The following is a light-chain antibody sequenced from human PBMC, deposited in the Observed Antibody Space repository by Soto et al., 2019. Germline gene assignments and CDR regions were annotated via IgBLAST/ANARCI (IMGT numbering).Light chain of an antibody. Sequence: DIQLTQSPSSLSASVGARVILTCRASQSIGNWLAWYQQKPGKAPKLLIYEASTLQSGVQSRFSGSGSGTECTLTISGMLPEDGAADHCQQLYTLHFTCGKGTRLEIK. CDR2: EAS. CDR3: QQLYTLHFT. V-gene: IGKV1-9*01. CDR1: QSIGNW. J-gene: IGKJ5*01.